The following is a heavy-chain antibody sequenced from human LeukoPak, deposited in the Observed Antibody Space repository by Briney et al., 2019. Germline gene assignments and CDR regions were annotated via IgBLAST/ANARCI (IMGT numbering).Heavy chain of an antibody. CDR2: IYTSGST. CDR3: ARGLLRTRYYDILTGYPYFDY. J-gene: IGHJ4*02. CDR1: GGSISSGSYY. V-gene: IGHV4-61*02. D-gene: IGHD3-9*01. Sequence: SETLSLTCTVSGGSISSGSYYWSWIRQPAGKGLEWIGRIYTSGSTNYNPSLKSRVTISVDTSKNQFSLKLSSVTAADTAVYYCARGLLRTRYYDILTGYPYFDYWGQGTLVTVSS.